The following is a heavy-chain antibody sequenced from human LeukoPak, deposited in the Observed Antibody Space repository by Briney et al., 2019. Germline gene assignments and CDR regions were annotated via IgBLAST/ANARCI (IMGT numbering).Heavy chain of an antibody. Sequence: SETLSLTCTVSGGSISSSNYYWGWIRQPPGKGLEWIGYIHNSGGTNYNPSLTSRVTISVDTSKNQFSLKLSSVTAADTAVYYCARHEHVIYRDSYALDSWGQGTLVTVSS. V-gene: IGHV4-61*05. CDR1: GGSISSSNYY. CDR2: IHNSGGT. CDR3: ARHEHVIYRDSYALDS. D-gene: IGHD5-18*01. J-gene: IGHJ4*02.